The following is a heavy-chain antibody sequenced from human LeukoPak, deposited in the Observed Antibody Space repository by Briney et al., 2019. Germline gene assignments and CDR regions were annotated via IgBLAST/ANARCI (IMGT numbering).Heavy chain of an antibody. CDR3: ARELATIFGVVTAPIYCYYGMDV. CDR1: GYTFTSYD. V-gene: IGHV1-8*01. CDR2: MNPNSGNT. Sequence: ASVKVSCTASGYTFTSYDINRVRQATGQGLEWMGWMNPNSGNTGYAQKFQGRVTMTRNTSISTAYMELSSLRSEDTAVYYCARELATIFGVVTAPIYCYYGMDVWGQGTTVTVSS. J-gene: IGHJ6*02. D-gene: IGHD3-3*01.